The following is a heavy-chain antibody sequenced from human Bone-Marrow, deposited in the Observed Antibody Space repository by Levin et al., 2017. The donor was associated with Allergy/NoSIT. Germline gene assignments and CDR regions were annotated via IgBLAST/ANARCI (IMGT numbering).Heavy chain of an antibody. D-gene: IGHD1-26*01. Sequence: ETLSLTCAASGFTFSTYAMNWVRQAPGEGLEWVSSISSSSSYIYYADSVKGRFTISRDNAENSLYLQMNSLRAEDTAVYYCARDRNSGSGSSTPYFDYWGQGSLVTVSS. V-gene: IGHV3-21*01. CDR2: ISSSSSYI. CDR1: GFTFSTYA. CDR3: ARDRNSGSGSSTPYFDY. J-gene: IGHJ4*02.